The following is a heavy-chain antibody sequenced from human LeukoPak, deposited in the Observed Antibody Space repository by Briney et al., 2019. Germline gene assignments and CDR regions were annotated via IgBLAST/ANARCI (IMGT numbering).Heavy chain of an antibody. Sequence: LGESLMISCKGSGYSFTTYWIGWVRQMPVKGLEWMGIIYPGDSDTRYSPSFQGQVTISADKSISTAYLQWSSLKASDTAMYYCARRPYYTNNVYFDYWGQGTLVTVSS. CDR1: GYSFTTYW. J-gene: IGHJ4*02. CDR3: ARRPYYTNNVYFDY. D-gene: IGHD4-11*01. CDR2: IYPGDSDT. V-gene: IGHV5-51*01.